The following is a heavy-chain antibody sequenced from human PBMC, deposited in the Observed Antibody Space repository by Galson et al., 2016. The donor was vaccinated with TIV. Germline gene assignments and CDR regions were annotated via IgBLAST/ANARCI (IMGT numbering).Heavy chain of an antibody. Sequence: SLRLSCAASGFTFASYGMHWVRQAPGKGLEWVAAIWFDGSNIHYADSVKGRFTISRDNPKNTVYLQMNSLIVEDTAVYYCAGQCQSYSFDYWGQGTLVTVSS. CDR3: AGQCQSYSFDY. CDR1: GFTFASYG. CDR2: IWFDGSNI. D-gene: IGHD5/OR15-5a*01. V-gene: IGHV3-33*01. J-gene: IGHJ4*02.